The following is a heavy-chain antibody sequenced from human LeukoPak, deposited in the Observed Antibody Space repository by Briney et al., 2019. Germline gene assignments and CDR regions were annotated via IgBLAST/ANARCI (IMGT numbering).Heavy chain of an antibody. D-gene: IGHD4-17*01. CDR1: GFTFSNAW. J-gene: IGHJ4*02. Sequence: KPGGSLRLSCAASGFTFSNAWMSCVRQAPGKGVEWVGRIKSKTDGGTTDYAAPVKGRFTISRDDSKNTLYLQMNSLKTEDTAVYYSTTDHPYGYYWYYFDYWGQGTLVTVSS. CDR2: IKSKTDGGTT. V-gene: IGHV3-15*01. CDR3: TTDHPYGYYWYYFDY.